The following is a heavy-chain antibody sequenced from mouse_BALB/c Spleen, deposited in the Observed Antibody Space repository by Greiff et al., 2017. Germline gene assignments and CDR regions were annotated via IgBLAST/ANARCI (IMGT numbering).Heavy chain of an antibody. CDR1: GYTFTSYY. CDR2: INPSNGGT. V-gene: IGHV1S81*02. D-gene: IGHD4-1*01. J-gene: IGHJ2*01. CDR3: TRGTGTYFDY. Sequence: VKLLESGAELVKPGASVKLSCKASGYTFTSYYMYWVKQRPGQGLEWIGEINPSNGGTNFNEKFKSKATLTVDKSSSTAYMQLSSLTSEDSAVYYCTRGTGTYFDYWGQGTTLTVSS.